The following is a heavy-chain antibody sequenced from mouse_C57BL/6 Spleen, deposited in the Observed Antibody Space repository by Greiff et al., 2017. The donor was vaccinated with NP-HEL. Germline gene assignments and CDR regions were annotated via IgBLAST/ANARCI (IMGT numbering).Heavy chain of an antibody. D-gene: IGHD2-9*01. Sequence: EVKLVESGGGLVQPGGSLSLSCAASGFTFTDYYMSWVRQPPGKALEWLGFIRNKANGYTTEYSASVKGRFTISRDNSQSILYLQMNALRAEDSATYYCARSPFYGYGDYFDYWGQGTTLTVSS. CDR1: GFTFTDYY. V-gene: IGHV7-3*01. J-gene: IGHJ2*01. CDR3: ARSPFYGYGDYFDY. CDR2: IRNKANGYTT.